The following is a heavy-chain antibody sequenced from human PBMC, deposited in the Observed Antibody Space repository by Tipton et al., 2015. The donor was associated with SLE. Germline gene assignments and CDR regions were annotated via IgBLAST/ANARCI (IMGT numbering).Heavy chain of an antibody. CDR2: IYHSGST. J-gene: IGHJ4*02. V-gene: IGHV4-39*01. CDR3: ASSFDY. CDR1: GGSISSSRYY. Sequence: TLSLTCTVSGGSISSSRYYWGWIRKPPGKGLEWIGSIYHSGSTYYNPSLKSRVTISVDTSKNQFSLKLSSVTAADTAVYYCASSFDYWGQGTLITVSS.